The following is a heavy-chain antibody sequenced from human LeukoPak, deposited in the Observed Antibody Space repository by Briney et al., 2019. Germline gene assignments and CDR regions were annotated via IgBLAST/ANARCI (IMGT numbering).Heavy chain of an antibody. CDR1: GYTFTSYD. CDR2: MNPNSGNT. CDR3: AVRGYSGYVEFDY. V-gene: IGHV1-8*01. D-gene: IGHD5-12*01. J-gene: IGHJ4*02. Sequence: ASVKVSCKASGYTFTSYDINWVRQATGQGLEWMGRMNPNSGNTGYAQKFQGRVTMTRNTSISTAYMELSSLRSEDTAVYYCAVRGYSGYVEFDYWGQGTLVTVSS.